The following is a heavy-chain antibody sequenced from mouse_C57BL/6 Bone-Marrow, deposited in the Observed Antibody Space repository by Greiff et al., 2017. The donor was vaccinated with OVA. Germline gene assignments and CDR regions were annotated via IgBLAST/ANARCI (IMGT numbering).Heavy chain of an antibody. CDR2: ISSGGSSI. CDR3: TRRVSRYFDVGD. CDR1: GFTFSSYG. V-gene: IGHV5-17*01. Sequence: EVLLVESGGGLVKPGGSLKLSCAASGFTFSSYGMPWVRQTPEKGLEWVASISSGGSSIYYADTVKGRFTISRDNAKNTLFLQMTSLKSEDTAMYYCTRRVSRYFDVGDWGTGTTVTV. D-gene: IGHD1-1*01. J-gene: IGHJ1*03.